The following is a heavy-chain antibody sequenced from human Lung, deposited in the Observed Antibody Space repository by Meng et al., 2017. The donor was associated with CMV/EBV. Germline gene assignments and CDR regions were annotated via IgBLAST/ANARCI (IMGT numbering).Heavy chain of an antibody. J-gene: IGHJ4*02. Sequence: LTCAASAFIFSDYAMTWIRQAPGKGLEWVSSISSTSIHIYYADSVKGRFTISRDNGKNLLYLQLNSLRAEDTAVYYCARGRGYCSSTNCYLNFDYXGQGXLVTVSS. D-gene: IGHD2-2*01. V-gene: IGHV3-21*01. CDR2: ISSTSIHI. CDR3: ARGRGYCSSTNCYLNFDY. CDR1: AFIFSDYA.